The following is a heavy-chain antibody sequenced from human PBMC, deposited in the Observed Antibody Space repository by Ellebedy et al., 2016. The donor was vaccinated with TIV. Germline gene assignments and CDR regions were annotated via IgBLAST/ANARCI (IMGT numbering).Heavy chain of an antibody. CDR2: LDPEDGEK. CDR3: ARDAGNYYDGFGPFDF. J-gene: IGHJ4*02. CDR1: GYSLTELS. V-gene: IGHV1-24*01. Sequence: AASVKVSCKVSGYSLTELSMHWVRQAPGKGLEWMGGLDPEDGEKKFGEKFKGRVTMTEDTSTDIAYMELSSLRSEDTAVYYCARDAGNYYDGFGPFDFWGQGTLVTVSS. D-gene: IGHD3-22*01.